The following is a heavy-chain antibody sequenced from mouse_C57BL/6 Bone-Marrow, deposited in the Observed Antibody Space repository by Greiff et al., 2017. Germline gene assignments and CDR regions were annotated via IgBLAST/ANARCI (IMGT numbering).Heavy chain of an antibody. D-gene: IGHD1-1*01. CDR3: ARGSLRAY. Sequence: VQLQQSGPELVKPGASVKISCKASGYSFTGYYMNWVKQSPEKSLEWIGEINPSTGGTTYNQKFKAKATLTVDKSSSTAYMQLKSLTSEDSAVYYCARGSLRAYWGQGTLVTVSA. CDR2: INPSTGGT. CDR1: GYSFTGYY. J-gene: IGHJ3*01. V-gene: IGHV1-42*01.